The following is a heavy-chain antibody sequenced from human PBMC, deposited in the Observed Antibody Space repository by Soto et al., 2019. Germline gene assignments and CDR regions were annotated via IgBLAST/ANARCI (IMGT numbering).Heavy chain of an antibody. V-gene: IGHV3-7*04. Sequence: GGSLRLSCAASGFTFSNYAIHWVRQAPGKGLEWVANIKEDGNEENYLDSVKGRFTISRDNARNSLSLQMNSLRAEDTAIYYCARAWTYARCWGRGTLVTVSS. D-gene: IGHD1-7*01. CDR2: IKEDGNEE. J-gene: IGHJ4*02. CDR3: ARAWTYARC. CDR1: GFTFSNYA.